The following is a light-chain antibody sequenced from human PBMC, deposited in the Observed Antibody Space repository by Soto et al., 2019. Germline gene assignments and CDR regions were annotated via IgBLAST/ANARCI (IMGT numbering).Light chain of an antibody. J-gene: IGKJ3*01. CDR2: KAS. CDR1: QSISSW. Sequence: DIPMTQSPSTLSASVGDRVTITCRASQSISSWLAWYQQKPGKAPKLLIYKASSLESGVPSRFSGSRYGTEVTLANSSVQPDEFATYDCQQYNSYLFTFGPGTKVDIK. V-gene: IGKV1-5*03. CDR3: QQYNSYLFT.